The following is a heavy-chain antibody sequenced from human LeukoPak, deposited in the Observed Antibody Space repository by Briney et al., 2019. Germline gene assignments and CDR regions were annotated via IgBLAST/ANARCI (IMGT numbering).Heavy chain of an antibody. CDR3: ARGGRPFEAFDI. J-gene: IGHJ3*02. CDR2: IHYNGNT. V-gene: IGHV4-30-4*01. Sequence: SQTLSLTCTVSGGSISSGNYYWCWIRQPPGKGLEWIGYIHYNGNTYYNPSLKNRVIISLDTSKNQFSLKLSSVTAADTAVYYCARGGRPFEAFDIWGQGTMVTVSS. D-gene: IGHD3-16*01. CDR1: GGSISSGNYY.